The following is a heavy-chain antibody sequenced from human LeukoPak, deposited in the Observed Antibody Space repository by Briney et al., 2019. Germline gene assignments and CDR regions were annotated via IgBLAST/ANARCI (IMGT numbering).Heavy chain of an antibody. CDR2: ISASDSST. D-gene: IGHD3-22*01. CDR1: GFTFSNYA. CDR3: AKARYYYDSSGYYFDY. J-gene: IGHJ4*02. V-gene: IGHV3-23*01. Sequence: TGGSLRLSCAASGFTFSNYAMSWVRLAPGKGLEWVSGISASDSSTFYADSVKGRFTISRDNSKNTLYLQMNSLRAEDTAVYYCAKARYYYDSSGYYFDYWGQGTLVTVSS.